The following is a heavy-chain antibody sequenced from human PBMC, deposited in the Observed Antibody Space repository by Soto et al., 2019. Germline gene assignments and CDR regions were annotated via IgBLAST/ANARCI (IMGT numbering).Heavy chain of an antibody. CDR2: IDSSGEK. V-gene: IGHV2-26*01. J-gene: IGHJ5*02. D-gene: IGHD6-19*01. Sequence: QVTLKESGPVLVNPTETLTLRCTVSGLSITDSEMGVSWIRQPQGQPLEWLAHIDSSGEKSYRTFLKSRLAISKDTSKRQIVLTMTNMDPADTATYYCARRHLAVAVSPWFDPWGQGIPVTVSS. CDR1: GLSITDSEMG. CDR3: ARRHLAVAVSPWFDP.